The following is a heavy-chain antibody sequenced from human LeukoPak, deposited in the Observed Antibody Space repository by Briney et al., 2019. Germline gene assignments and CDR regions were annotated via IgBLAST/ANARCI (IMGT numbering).Heavy chain of an antibody. V-gene: IGHV3-7*01. J-gene: IGHJ4*02. CDR2: IKQDGSEQ. D-gene: IGHD5-18*01. CDR1: GFTISTYR. Sequence: PGGSLRLSCAASGFTISTYRMSWVRQAPGKGLEWLANIKQDGSEQYYVDSVKGRFAISRDNAKNSVYLQMNGLRAEDTAVYYCARENTAVPGGDCWGQGTLVTVSS. CDR3: ARENTAVPGGDC.